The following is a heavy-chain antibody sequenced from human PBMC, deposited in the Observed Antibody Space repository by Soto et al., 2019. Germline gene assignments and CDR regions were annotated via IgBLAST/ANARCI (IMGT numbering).Heavy chain of an antibody. CDR3: ASQGGYDDFDY. CDR1: GFTFSSYS. CDR2: ISSSSSYI. D-gene: IGHD5-12*01. Sequence: EVQLVESGGGLVKPGGSLRLSCAASGFTFSSYSMNWVRQAPGKGLEWVSSISSSSSYIYYADSVKGRFTISRDNAKKSLYLQMNSLRAEDTAVYYCASQGGYDDFDYWGQGTLVTVSS. V-gene: IGHV3-21*01. J-gene: IGHJ4*02.